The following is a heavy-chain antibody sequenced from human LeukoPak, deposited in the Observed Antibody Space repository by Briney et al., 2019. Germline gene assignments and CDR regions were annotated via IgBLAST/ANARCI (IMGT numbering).Heavy chain of an antibody. V-gene: IGHV3-30*04. Sequence: GGSLRLSCAASGFTFSSYAMHWVRQAPGKGLEWVAVISYDGSNKYYADSVKGRFTISRDNSKNTLYLQMNSLRAEDTAVYYCARRVASIRFCISTSCFDYWGQGTLVTVSS. D-gene: IGHD2-2*01. J-gene: IGHJ4*02. CDR1: GFTFSSYA. CDR3: ARRVASIRFCISTSCFDY. CDR2: ISYDGSNK.